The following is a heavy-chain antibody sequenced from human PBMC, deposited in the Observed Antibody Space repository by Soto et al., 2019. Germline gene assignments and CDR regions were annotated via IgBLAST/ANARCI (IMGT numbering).Heavy chain of an antibody. V-gene: IGHV4-30-4*01. J-gene: IGHJ4*02. CDR3: ARARRRQLLPFSGLDS. D-gene: IGHD6-19*01. Sequence: LSLTCTVSGGSINSGDYYWTWVRQPPGKGLEWIGYIYYSGGTYYNPSLKSRLTISVDTSENQFFLKLNSVTAADTAVYYCARARRRQLLPFSGLDSWGQGTLLTVSS. CDR1: GGSINSGDYY. CDR2: IYYSGGT.